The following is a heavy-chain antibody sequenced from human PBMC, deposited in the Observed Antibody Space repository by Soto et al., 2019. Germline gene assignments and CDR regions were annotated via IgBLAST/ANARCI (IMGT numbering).Heavy chain of an antibody. J-gene: IGHJ5*02. D-gene: IGHD6-19*01. CDR2: INGGRT. CDR3: ATHGWDL. V-gene: IGHV3-23*01. CDR1: GFTFSRSD. Sequence: EVQLLESGGGLVQPGGSLRLSCAASGFTFSRSDMSWVRQAPGKGLEWVSAINGGRTFYGDSVEGQFTVSRDDSKDTLYLQMNSLRVDDTAIYYCATHGWDLWGQGTLVTVSS.